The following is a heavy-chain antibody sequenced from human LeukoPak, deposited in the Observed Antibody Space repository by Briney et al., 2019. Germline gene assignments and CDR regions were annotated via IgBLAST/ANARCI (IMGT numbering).Heavy chain of an antibody. D-gene: IGHD5-18*01. CDR1: GFSFSDYG. CDR2: IGRSSGTT. V-gene: IGHV3-48*01. Sequence: GALRLSCAASGFSFSDYGTNWVRQAPGKGLEWVSYIGRSSGTTYYADSVKGRFTISRDSAKNTLYLQMNSLRAEDTAVYYCARDRGYASDQWGQGTLVTVSS. J-gene: IGHJ4*02. CDR3: ARDRGYASDQ.